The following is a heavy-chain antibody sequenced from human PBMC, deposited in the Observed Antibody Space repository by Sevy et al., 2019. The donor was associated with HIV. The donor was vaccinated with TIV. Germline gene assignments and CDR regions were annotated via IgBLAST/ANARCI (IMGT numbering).Heavy chain of an antibody. D-gene: IGHD3-22*01. V-gene: IGHV3-23*01. CDR1: GFTFYNYA. CDR3: AGARYDSSGSFDAFDI. Sequence: GGSLRLSCAASGFTFYNYAMNWVRQAPGKGLEWVSTIFRSGETTYYADSVKARFTISRDNSKNTLCLQMNSLRTEDTALYYCAGARYDSSGSFDAFDIWGQGTMVTVSS. CDR2: IFRSGETT. J-gene: IGHJ3*02.